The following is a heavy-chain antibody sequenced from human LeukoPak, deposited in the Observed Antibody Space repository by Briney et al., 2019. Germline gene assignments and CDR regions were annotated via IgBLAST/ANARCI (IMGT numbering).Heavy chain of an antibody. Sequence: SETLSLTCTVSGGSISSYYWSWIRQPPGKGLEWIGYIYYSGRTNYNPSLKSRVTLSVDTSKNQFPLKLSSVTAADTAVYYCALGYSYGFDIWGQGTMVTVSS. CDR3: ALGYSYGFDI. V-gene: IGHV4-59*08. CDR1: GGSISSYY. J-gene: IGHJ3*02. CDR2: IYYSGRT. D-gene: IGHD5-18*01.